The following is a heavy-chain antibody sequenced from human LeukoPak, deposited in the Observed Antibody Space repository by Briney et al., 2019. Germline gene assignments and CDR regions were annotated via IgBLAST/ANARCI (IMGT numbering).Heavy chain of an antibody. CDR1: GGSISSYY. Sequence: KPSETLSLTCTVSGGSISSYYWSWIRQPPGKGLEWIGYIYYSGSTNYNPALKSRVTISVDTSKNQFSLKLSSVTAADTAVYYCARVGSSWYGGDYCFDYWGQGTLVTVSS. J-gene: IGHJ4*02. V-gene: IGHV4-59*01. D-gene: IGHD6-13*01. CDR2: IYYSGST. CDR3: ARVGSSWYGGDYCFDY.